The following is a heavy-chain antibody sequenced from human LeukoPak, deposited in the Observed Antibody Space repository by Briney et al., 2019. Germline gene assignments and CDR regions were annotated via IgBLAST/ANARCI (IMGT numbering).Heavy chain of an antibody. V-gene: IGHV3-74*01. J-gene: IGHJ4*02. D-gene: IGHD3-10*01. CDR3: ARVGGRGSIGGDC. CDR1: GFTFSTYW. CDR2: IKSDGSAT. Sequence: GGSLRLSCAASGFTFSTYWMHWVRQAPGKGLVWVSRIKSDGSATNYADFVKGRFTVSRDNAKNTLYLQMSRLRAEDTAMYFCARVGGRGSIGGDCWGQGTLVTVSS.